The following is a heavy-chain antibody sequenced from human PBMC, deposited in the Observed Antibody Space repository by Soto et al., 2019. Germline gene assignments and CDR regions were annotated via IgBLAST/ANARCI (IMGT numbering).Heavy chain of an antibody. J-gene: IGHJ4*02. D-gene: IGHD3-22*01. Sequence: ASVKVSCKASGYIFTGNYMHWVRQAPGQGLEYMGWNNPNNGATNYAQNFQGRVTMTWDTSISTAYMEVRRLRSDDTAVYYCAPHYPDSSGYFDHWGQGTLVTVSS. CDR3: APHYPDSSGYFDH. CDR1: GYIFTGNY. V-gene: IGHV1-2*02. CDR2: NNPNNGAT.